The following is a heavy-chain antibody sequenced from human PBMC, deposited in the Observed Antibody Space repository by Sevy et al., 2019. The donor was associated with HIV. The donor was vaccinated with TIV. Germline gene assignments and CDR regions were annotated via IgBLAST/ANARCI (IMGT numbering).Heavy chain of an antibody. V-gene: IGHV3-15*01. CDR1: GFTFSNAW. D-gene: IGHD3-10*01. J-gene: IGHJ4*02. CDR2: IKSKTDGGTT. CDR3: TTDSKKRGLSARLDY. Sequence: GGSLRLSCAASGFTFSNAWMSWVRQAPGKGLEWVGRIKSKTDGGTTDYAAPVKCRFTISRHDTKNTLDLQMNSLKTEDTAIYYGTTDSKKRGLSARLDYWGQGTLVTVSS.